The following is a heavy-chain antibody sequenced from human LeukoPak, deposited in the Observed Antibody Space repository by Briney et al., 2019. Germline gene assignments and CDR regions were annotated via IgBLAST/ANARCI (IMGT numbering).Heavy chain of an antibody. Sequence: GASVKVSCKASGYTFTSYGISWVRQAPGQGLEWMGRINPNSGGTNYAQKFQGRVTMTRDTSISTAYMELSRLRSDDTAVYYCARDLGYSYGGNTDYWGQGTLVTVSS. CDR2: INPNSGGT. J-gene: IGHJ4*02. CDR3: ARDLGYSYGGNTDY. CDR1: GYTFTSYG. D-gene: IGHD5-18*01. V-gene: IGHV1-2*06.